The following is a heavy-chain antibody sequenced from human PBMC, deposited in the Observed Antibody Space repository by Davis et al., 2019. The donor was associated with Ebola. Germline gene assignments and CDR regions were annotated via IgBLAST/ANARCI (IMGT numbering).Heavy chain of an antibody. CDR3: ASPSIAAAGTLYYYYGMDV. V-gene: IGHV3-7*01. CDR2: IKTDGSEE. D-gene: IGHD6-13*01. CDR1: GFTFSTYW. Sequence: GESLKISCAASGFTFSTYWMSWVRQAPGKGLEWVANIKTDGSEEHYVDSVKGRFTISRDNSKNTLYLQMNSLRAEDTAVYYCASPSIAAAGTLYYYYGMDVWGQGTTVTVSS. J-gene: IGHJ6*02.